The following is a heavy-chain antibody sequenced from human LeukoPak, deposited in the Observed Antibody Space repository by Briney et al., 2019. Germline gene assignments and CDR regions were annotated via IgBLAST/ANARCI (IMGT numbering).Heavy chain of an antibody. J-gene: IGHJ6*02. CDR2: ISSSARYM. CDR1: GFTLRTYS. CDR3: ARGGVGLVIIPGWEYDYYGLDV. Sequence: GGSLRLSCAASGFTLRTYSMNWVRQAAGKGLEWVSSISSSARYMYYADSVKGRFTISRDNAKNSLYLQMNSLRAEDTAVYYCARGGVGLVIIPGWEYDYYGLDVWGQGTTVTVSS. D-gene: IGHD3/OR15-3a*01. V-gene: IGHV3-21*01.